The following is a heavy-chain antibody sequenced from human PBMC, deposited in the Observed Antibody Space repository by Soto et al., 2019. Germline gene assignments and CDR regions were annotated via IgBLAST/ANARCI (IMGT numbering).Heavy chain of an antibody. CDR2: VYHTGRT. Sequence: QVQLQESGPGLVKPSETLSLTCTVSGGSFKSGSYSWSWIRQPPGKGLEWIGYVYHTGRTSYNPSPKSRVSISMDTYKNQFSLNLDSVTAADTAVYFCARDFAYFDSWGQGTLVTVSS. CDR3: ARDFAYFDS. J-gene: IGHJ4*02. D-gene: IGHD3-3*01. CDR1: GGSFKSGSYS. V-gene: IGHV4-61*01.